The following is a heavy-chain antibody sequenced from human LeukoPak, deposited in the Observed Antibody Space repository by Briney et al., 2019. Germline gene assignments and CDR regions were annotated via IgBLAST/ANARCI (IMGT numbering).Heavy chain of an antibody. D-gene: IGHD3-10*01. Sequence: PSETLSLTCAVYGGSFSTCYWSWIRQPPGKGLEWVGEINHSGSTNYNPSLKSRVTISVDTSKNHFSLKLSSVTAADTAVYYCARYYGSENYSLDYWGQGTLVTVSS. CDR1: GGSFSTCY. J-gene: IGHJ4*02. CDR3: ARYYGSENYSLDY. V-gene: IGHV4-34*01. CDR2: INHSGST.